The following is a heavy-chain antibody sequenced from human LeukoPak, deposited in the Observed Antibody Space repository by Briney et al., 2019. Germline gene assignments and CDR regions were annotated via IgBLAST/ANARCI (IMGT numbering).Heavy chain of an antibody. J-gene: IGHJ5*02. CDR3: ARESGGLDP. V-gene: IGHV4-34*01. CDR2: INHSGST. CDR1: GGSFSGYY. D-gene: IGHD3-10*01. Sequence: PSETLSLTCAVYGGSFSGYYWSWIRQPPGKGLEWIGEINHSGSTNYNPSLKSRVTISVDTSKNQFSLKLSSVTAADTAVYYCARESGGLDPWGQGTLVTVSS.